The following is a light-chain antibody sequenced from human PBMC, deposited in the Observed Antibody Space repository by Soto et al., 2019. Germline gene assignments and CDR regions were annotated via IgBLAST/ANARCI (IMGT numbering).Light chain of an antibody. CDR1: QGISRW. CDR3: QQHNSYPVT. Sequence: DIQMTQSPSTLSASVGDRVTITCRASQGISRWLAWYQQKPGKAPELLMYDASTLESAVPSRFSGSGSGTEFTLTISSLQPDDCATYYCQQHNSYPVTFGGGTRVEVK. V-gene: IGKV1-5*01. J-gene: IGKJ4*01. CDR2: DAS.